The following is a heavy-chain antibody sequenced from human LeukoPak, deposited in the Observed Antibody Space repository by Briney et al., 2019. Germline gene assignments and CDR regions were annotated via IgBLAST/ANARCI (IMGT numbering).Heavy chain of an antibody. CDR3: AASGSRITMVRGVPESFDI. Sequence: SQTLSLTCAISGDSVSSNSAAWNWIRQFPSRGLEWLGRTYYRSKWYNDYAVSVKSRITINPDTSKNQFSLQLNSVTPEDTAVYYCAASGSRITMVRGVPESFDIWGQGTMVTVSS. CDR1: GDSVSSNSAA. V-gene: IGHV6-1*01. CDR2: TYYRSKWYN. D-gene: IGHD3-10*01. J-gene: IGHJ3*02.